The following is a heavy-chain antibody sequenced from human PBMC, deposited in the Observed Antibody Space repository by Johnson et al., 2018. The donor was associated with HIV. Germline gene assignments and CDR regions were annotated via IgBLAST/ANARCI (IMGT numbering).Heavy chain of an antibody. Sequence: QVQLVESGGGVVQPGRSLRLSCAASGFTFSSYGMYWVRQAPGKGLEWVAVIWYDGSNKYYADSVKGRFTISRDNSKNSLYLQMNSLRAEDTAVYYCAREGGGHDYGDRDAFDIWGQGTMVTVSS. CDR1: GFTFSSYG. D-gene: IGHD4-17*01. J-gene: IGHJ3*02. CDR3: AREGGGHDYGDRDAFDI. CDR2: IWYDGSNK. V-gene: IGHV3-33*01.